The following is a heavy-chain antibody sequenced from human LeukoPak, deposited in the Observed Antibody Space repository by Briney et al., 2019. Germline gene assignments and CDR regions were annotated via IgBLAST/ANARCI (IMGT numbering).Heavy chain of an antibody. J-gene: IGHJ4*02. CDR1: GFTFGSYA. CDR3: AKEDCSGGSCYSYFDY. CDR2: ISGSGGST. Sequence: GGSLRLSCAASGFTFGSYAMSWVRQAPGKGLEWVSAISGSGGSTYYADSVKGRFTISRDNSKNTLYPQMNSLRAEDTAVYYCAKEDCSGGSCYSYFDYWGQGTLVTVSS. V-gene: IGHV3-23*01. D-gene: IGHD2-15*01.